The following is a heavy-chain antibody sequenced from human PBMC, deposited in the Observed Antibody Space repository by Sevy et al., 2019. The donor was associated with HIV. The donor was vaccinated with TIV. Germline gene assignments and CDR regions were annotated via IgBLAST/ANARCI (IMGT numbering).Heavy chain of an antibody. CDR1: GGSISSYY. V-gene: IGHV4-59*01. J-gene: IGHJ4*02. D-gene: IGHD3-10*01. CDR2: IYYSGST. CDR3: ARDLPPDYYGSGSYYGGFDY. Sequence: SETLSLTCTVSGGSISSYYWSWIRQPPGKGLEWIGYIYYSGSTNYNPSLKSRVTISVDTSKNQFSLKLSSVTAADTALYYCARDLPPDYYGSGSYYGGFDYWGQGTLVTVSS.